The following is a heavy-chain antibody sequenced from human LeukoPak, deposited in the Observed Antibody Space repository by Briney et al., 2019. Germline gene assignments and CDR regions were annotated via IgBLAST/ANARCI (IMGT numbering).Heavy chain of an antibody. CDR1: GFTFSSSW. Sequence: GGSLRLXCAASGFTFSSSWMHWVRQAPGKGLVWVSRINSDGSSTNYADSVKGRFTISRDNAKNTLYLQMNSLRAEDTAVYYCAREGRGGYYGFDYWGQGTLVTVSS. D-gene: IGHD3-3*01. CDR3: AREGRGGYYGFDY. CDR2: INSDGSST. V-gene: IGHV3-74*01. J-gene: IGHJ4*02.